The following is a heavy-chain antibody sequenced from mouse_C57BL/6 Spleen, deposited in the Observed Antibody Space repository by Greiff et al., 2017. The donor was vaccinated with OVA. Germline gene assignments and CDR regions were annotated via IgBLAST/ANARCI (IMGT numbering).Heavy chain of an antibody. J-gene: IGHJ1*03. CDR2: IWTGGGT. D-gene: IGHD1-1*01. V-gene: IGHV2-9-1*01. CDR3: ARNYGYGSTYWYFDV. Sequence: VKLEESGPGLVAPSQSLSITCTVSGFSLTSYAISWVRQPPGKGLEWLGVIWTGGGTNYNSALKSRLSISKDNSKSQVFLKMNSLQTDETARYYCARNYGYGSTYWYFDVWGTGTTVTVSS. CDR1: GFSLTSYA.